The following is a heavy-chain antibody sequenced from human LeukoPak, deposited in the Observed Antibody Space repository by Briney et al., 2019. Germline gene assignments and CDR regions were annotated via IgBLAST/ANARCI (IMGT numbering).Heavy chain of an antibody. Sequence: PSETLSLTCTVSGGSISRSSYYWGWIRQPPGKGLEWIGTIYSSGSTFYNTSLKSRVTISVDTSKNQFSLKLNSVTAADTAVYYCARIDYYGSGSYYRIGYWGQGTLVTVSS. CDR2: IYSSGST. J-gene: IGHJ4*02. D-gene: IGHD3-10*01. CDR3: ARIDYYGSGSYYRIGY. CDR1: GGSISRSSYY. V-gene: IGHV4-39*01.